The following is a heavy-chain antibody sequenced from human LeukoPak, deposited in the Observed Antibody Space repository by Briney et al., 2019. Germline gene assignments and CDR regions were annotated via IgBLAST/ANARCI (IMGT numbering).Heavy chain of an antibody. CDR3: AKTGGSGWYVGLPPDDY. J-gene: IGHJ4*02. CDR1: GFTFSSYG. V-gene: IGHV3-30*02. D-gene: IGHD6-19*01. Sequence: GGSLRLSCAASGFTFSSYGMHWVRQAPGKGLEWVAFIRYDGSNKYYADSVKGRFTISRDNSKNTLYLQMNSLRAEDTAVYYCAKTGGSGWYVGLPPDDYWGQGTLVTVSS. CDR2: IRYDGSNK.